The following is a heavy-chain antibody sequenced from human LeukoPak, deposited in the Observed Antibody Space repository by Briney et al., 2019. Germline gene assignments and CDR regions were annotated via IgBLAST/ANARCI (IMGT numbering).Heavy chain of an antibody. Sequence: GGSLRLSCAASGSTFSSSAMHWVRQAPGKGLEWVSGISWNSGSIGYADSVKGRFTISRDNAKNSLYLQMNSLRAEDTALYYCAKDGERDSSSWYSYYYYMDVWGKGTTVTISS. D-gene: IGHD6-13*01. J-gene: IGHJ6*03. V-gene: IGHV3-9*01. CDR1: GSTFSSSA. CDR2: ISWNSGSI. CDR3: AKDGERDSSSWYSYYYYMDV.